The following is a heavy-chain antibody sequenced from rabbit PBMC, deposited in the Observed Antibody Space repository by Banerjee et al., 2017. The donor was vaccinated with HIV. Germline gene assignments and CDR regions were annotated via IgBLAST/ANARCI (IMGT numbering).Heavy chain of an antibody. J-gene: IGHJ4*01. V-gene: IGHV1S47*01. Sequence: QQQLEESGGGLVKPGGTLTLTCKASGFDFSSNVMCWVRQAPGKRPEWIACIDNGDGSTYYANWVNGRFTISRSTSLDTVTLQMTSLTAADTATYFCARDPPNSAAYGYDLWGPGTLVTVS. CDR2: IDNGDGST. D-gene: IGHD6-1*01. CDR1: GFDFSSNV. CDR3: ARDPPNSAAYGYDL.